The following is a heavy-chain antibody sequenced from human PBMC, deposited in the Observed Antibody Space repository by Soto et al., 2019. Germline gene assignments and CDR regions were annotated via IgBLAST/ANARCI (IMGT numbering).Heavy chain of an antibody. CDR3: TRDTYCGMDV. CDR1: GFSLNGYW. V-gene: IGHV3-74*01. CDR2: IKNDEST. Sequence: GGSPRLSCVASGFSLNGYWMHWVRQAPGEGLLWVSHIKNDESTHYADSVKGRFTISRDNAKNTVYLQMDSLRAEDTSIYYCTRDTYCGMDVWCQGTTVTVSS. J-gene: IGHJ6*02.